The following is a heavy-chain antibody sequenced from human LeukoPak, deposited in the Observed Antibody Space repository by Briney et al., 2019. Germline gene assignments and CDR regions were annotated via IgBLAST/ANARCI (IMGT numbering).Heavy chain of an antibody. J-gene: IGHJ4*02. Sequence: KPSETLSLTCTVSGGSISSGGYYWSWIRQPPGKGLEWIGYIYHSGSTYYNPSLKSRVTISVDRSKNQFSLKLSSVTAADTAVYYCARDSGELLWPNWGQGTLVTVSS. D-gene: IGHD2-2*01. CDR2: IYHSGST. V-gene: IGHV4-30-2*01. CDR3: ARDSGELLWPN. CDR1: GGSISSGGYY.